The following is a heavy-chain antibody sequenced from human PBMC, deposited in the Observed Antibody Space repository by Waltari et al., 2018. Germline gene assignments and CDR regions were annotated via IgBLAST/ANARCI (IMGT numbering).Heavy chain of an antibody. CDR3: ARVGAIFGVVIIRSYFDL. Sequence: QVQLVESGGGLVKPGGSLRLSCAASGFTFSDSYMTWVRQAPGKGLEWLSYIISSGSSINYADSVKGRFTISRDNAKNSLYLQMNSLRAEDTAVYYCARVGAIFGVVIIRSYFDLWGQGTLVTVSS. V-gene: IGHV3-11*04. CDR1: GFTFSDSY. CDR2: IISSGSSI. J-gene: IGHJ4*02. D-gene: IGHD3-3*01.